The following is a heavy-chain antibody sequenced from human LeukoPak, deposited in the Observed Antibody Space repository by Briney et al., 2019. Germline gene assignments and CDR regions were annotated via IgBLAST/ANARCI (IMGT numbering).Heavy chain of an antibody. CDR1: GFTFSSHS. CDR2: ISSSSSYI. J-gene: IGHJ4*02. CDR3: VRDIVVGAVAKAGTNHRDY. D-gene: IGHD2-2*01. Sequence: PGGSLRLSCAASGFTFSSHSMNWVRQAPGRGLEGGSSISSSSSYIYYADSGKGRFTISRDNAKNSLYLQMDSLRAEDTAVDYCVRDIVVGAVAKAGTNHRDYWGQGTLVTVSS. V-gene: IGHV3-21*01.